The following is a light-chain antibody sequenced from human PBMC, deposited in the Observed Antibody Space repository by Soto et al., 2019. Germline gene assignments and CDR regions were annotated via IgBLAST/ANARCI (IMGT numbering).Light chain of an antibody. J-gene: IGKJ4*01. CDR3: QQYNSWSGLT. V-gene: IGKV1-16*01. CDR2: AAS. Sequence: DIQMTQSPSSLSTSVGDRVTITCRASQGISNYLAWYQQKPGKVPKLLIYAASSLESGVPSRFSGSGSGTEFTLTISTLQPDDFATYYCQQYNSWSGLTFGRGTKVDI. CDR1: QGISNY.